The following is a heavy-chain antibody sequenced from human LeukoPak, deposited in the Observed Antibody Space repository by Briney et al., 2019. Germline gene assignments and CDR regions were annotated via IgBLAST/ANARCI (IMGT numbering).Heavy chain of an antibody. CDR2: IYSGGGT. CDR3: ARDLGGSSGWYDY. CDR1: GFTVSSNY. D-gene: IGHD6-19*01. Sequence: GGSLRLSCAASGFTVSSNYMSWVRQARGKELEWVSVIYSGGGTYYADSVKGRFTISRDNSKNTLYLQMNSLRAEDTAVYYCARDLGGSSGWYDYWGQGSLVTVSS. J-gene: IGHJ4*02. V-gene: IGHV3-53*01.